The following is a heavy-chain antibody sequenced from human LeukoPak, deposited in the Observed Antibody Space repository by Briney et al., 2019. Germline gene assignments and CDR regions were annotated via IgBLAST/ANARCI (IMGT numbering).Heavy chain of an antibody. CDR2: IYYSGST. V-gene: IGHV4-39*01. J-gene: IGHJ4*02. Sequence: SETPSLTCTVSGGSIRSSSYYWGWIRQPPGKGLEWIGSIYYSGSTYYNASLKCRGTISVDTSKNQFSLKLNSVTAADTAVYFCARQVVAVAGTGYFDYWGQGTLVTVSS. CDR1: GGSIRSSSYY. CDR3: ARQVVAVAGTGYFDY. D-gene: IGHD6-19*01.